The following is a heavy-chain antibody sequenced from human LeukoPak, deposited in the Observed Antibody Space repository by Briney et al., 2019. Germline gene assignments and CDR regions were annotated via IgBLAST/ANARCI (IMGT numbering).Heavy chain of an antibody. V-gene: IGHV4-4*07. CDR1: GGSISSYY. CDR2: IYSSGNT. D-gene: IGHD6-13*01. CDR3: ASGSSSWTSFDY. J-gene: IGHJ4*02. Sequence: SETLSLTCTVSGGSISSYYWSWIRQPAGKGLEWIGRIYSSGNTNYNPSLKSRVTMSLDTSKNQLSLKLRSVTAADTAVYYCASGSSSWTSFDYWGQGTLVIVSS.